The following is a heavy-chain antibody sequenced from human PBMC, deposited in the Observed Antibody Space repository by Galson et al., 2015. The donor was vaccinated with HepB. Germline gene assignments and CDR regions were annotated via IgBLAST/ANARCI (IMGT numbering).Heavy chain of an antibody. CDR2: ITTSGSHV. J-gene: IGHJ4*02. CDR3: ARDAWLGSCSSRTCATLDY. V-gene: IGHV3-21*01. Sequence: SLSLSCAASGFIFSSQSMTWVRQAPGKGLEWVSFITTSGSHVFYADSVKGRFTSSRDNAENSLYLQMNNLRAEDTAVYSCARDAWLGSCSSRTCATLDYWGQGTLVTVSS. D-gene: IGHD2-2*01. CDR1: GFIFSSQS.